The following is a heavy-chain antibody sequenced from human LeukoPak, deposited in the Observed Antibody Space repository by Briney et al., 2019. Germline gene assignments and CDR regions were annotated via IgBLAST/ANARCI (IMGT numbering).Heavy chain of an antibody. CDR3: ARSDGATVDY. Sequence: GVSLRLSWAASGFTFSCYWMHWVSQAPAMVLVWVSRINSDGSSTSYADSVKGRFTISRDNAKNTLYLQMNSLRAEDTAVYYCARSDGATVDYWGQGTLVTVSS. CDR1: GFTFSCYW. V-gene: IGHV3-74*01. J-gene: IGHJ4*02. CDR2: INSDGSST. D-gene: IGHD1-26*01.